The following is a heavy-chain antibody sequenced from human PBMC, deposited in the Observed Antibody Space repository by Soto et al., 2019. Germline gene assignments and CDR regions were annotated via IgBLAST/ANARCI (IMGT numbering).Heavy chain of an antibody. D-gene: IGHD3-22*01. Sequence: GGSLRLSCAASGFTFSSYGMHWVRQAPGKGLEWVAVISYDGSNKYYADSVKGRFTISRDNSKNTLYLQMNSLRAEDTAVYYCAKAHHYDSSGYSGYWGQGTLVTVSS. CDR3: AKAHHYDSSGYSGY. V-gene: IGHV3-30*18. CDR1: GFTFSSYG. J-gene: IGHJ4*02. CDR2: ISYDGSNK.